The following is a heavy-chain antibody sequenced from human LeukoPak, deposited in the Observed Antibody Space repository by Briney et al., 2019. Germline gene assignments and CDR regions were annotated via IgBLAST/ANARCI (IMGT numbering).Heavy chain of an antibody. J-gene: IGHJ2*01. CDR2: FYPGDSDT. CDR3: ARLGTYCGGDCTNWYFDL. CDR1: GYSFSSYW. V-gene: IGHV5-51*01. D-gene: IGHD2-21*02. Sequence: GESLKISCKGSGYSFSSYWIGWVRQMPGKGLEWMGIFYPGDSDTRYNPSFQGQVTISADKSISTASLQWNSLKASDTAMYYCARLGTYCGGDCTNWYFDLWGRGTLVTVSS.